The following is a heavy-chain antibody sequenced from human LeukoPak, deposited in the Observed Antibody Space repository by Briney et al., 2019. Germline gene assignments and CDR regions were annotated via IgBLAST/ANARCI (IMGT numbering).Heavy chain of an antibody. D-gene: IGHD1-26*01. V-gene: IGHV4-59*02. CDR1: GGSVSSYF. CDR2: MYYSGST. J-gene: IGHJ4*02. CDR3: ARLDNGRGAFDY. Sequence: SETLCLTCTVSGGSVSSYFWSWIRQPPGKGLEWIGYMYYSGSTNYNPSLKSRVTISIDTSKNQFSLQLSSVTAADTAVYYCARLDNGRGAFDYWGQGTLVTVSS.